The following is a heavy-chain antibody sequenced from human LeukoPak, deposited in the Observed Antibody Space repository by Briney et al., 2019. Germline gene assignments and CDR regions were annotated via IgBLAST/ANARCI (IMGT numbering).Heavy chain of an antibody. CDR3: AREATGITIFGVVTRFDY. V-gene: IGHV3-21*01. D-gene: IGHD3-3*01. CDR2: IDGSSRSL. Sequence: GGSLRLSCAASGFTFRTYSMNWVRQAPGKGLEWVSSIDGSSRSLYYADAVKGRFTISRDNAKNSLYLQMNSLRAEDTAVYYCAREATGITIFGVVTRFDYWGQGTLVTVSS. CDR1: GFTFRTYS. J-gene: IGHJ4*02.